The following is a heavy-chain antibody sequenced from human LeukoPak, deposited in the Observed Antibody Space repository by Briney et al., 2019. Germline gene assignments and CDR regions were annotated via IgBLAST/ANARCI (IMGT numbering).Heavy chain of an antibody. Sequence: GGSLRLSCGASGFTFSNYAMSWVRQAPGKGLEWVSTISGSGSSTYYADSVKGRFTISRDNAKNSLYLQMNSLRAEDTAIYYCTRVGYIDEGIDYWGQGTLVTVSS. J-gene: IGHJ4*02. CDR3: TRVGYIDEGIDY. V-gene: IGHV3-23*01. CDR1: GFTFSNYA. D-gene: IGHD5-24*01. CDR2: ISGSGSST.